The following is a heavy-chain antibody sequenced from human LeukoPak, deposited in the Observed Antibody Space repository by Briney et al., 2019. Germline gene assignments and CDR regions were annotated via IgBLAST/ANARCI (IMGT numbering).Heavy chain of an antibody. J-gene: IGHJ4*02. CDR2: INPSAGST. CDR3: ARALEWELPEYFDY. CDR1: GYTFTKYY. V-gene: IGHV1-46*01. D-gene: IGHD1-26*01. Sequence: ASVKVSCKASGYTFTKYYIHWVRQAPGQGLEWMGIINPSAGSTNYAQKFQGRVTLTTDTSTSTAYMELRSLRSDDTAVYYCARALEWELPEYFDYWGQGTLVTVSS.